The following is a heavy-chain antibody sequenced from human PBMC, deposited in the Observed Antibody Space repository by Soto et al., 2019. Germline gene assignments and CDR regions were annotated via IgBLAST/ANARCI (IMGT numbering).Heavy chain of an antibody. V-gene: IGHV1-2*04. J-gene: IGHJ4*02. CDR3: ARECSSTGCYGFDD. CDR1: GYTCTGYY. Sequence: ASVQVSCKDAGYTCTGYYMHCLRQATGQGLEWMGWINPSSGGTNYDQKFQGWVTMTRDTSISTAYMELSRLSADDTAVYYCARECSSTGCYGFDDWGQGTMVTVSS. CDR2: INPSSGGT. D-gene: IGHD2-2*01.